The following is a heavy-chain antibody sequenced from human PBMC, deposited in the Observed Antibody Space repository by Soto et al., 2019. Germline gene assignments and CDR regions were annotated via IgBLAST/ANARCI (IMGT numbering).Heavy chain of an antibody. CDR1: GFTFSSYG. Sequence: PGGSLRLSCAASGFTFSSYGMHWVRQAPGKGLEWVAVISYDGSNKYYADSVKGRFTISRDNSKNTLYLQMNSLRAEDTAVYYCAKDLTRSSTSYLHPGYYYYGMDAWGQGTTVTVSS. CDR2: ISYDGSNK. J-gene: IGHJ6*02. D-gene: IGHD2-2*01. V-gene: IGHV3-30*18. CDR3: AKDLTRSSTSYLHPGYYYYGMDA.